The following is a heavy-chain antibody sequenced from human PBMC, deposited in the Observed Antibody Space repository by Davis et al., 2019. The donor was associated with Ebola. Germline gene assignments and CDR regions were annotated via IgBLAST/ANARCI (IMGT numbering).Heavy chain of an antibody. D-gene: IGHD6-13*01. J-gene: IGHJ4*02. V-gene: IGHV4-4*02. CDR2: IYHSGST. CDR3: ARDLGAAAGTGGDY. CDR1: GDSISSSNW. Sequence: MPSETLSLTCAVSGDSISSSNWWRGVRPTRGPGLEWIGEIYHSGSTNYNPSLKSRVTISVDKSKNQFPLKLSSVTAADTAVYYCARDLGAAAGTGGDYWGQGTLVTVSS.